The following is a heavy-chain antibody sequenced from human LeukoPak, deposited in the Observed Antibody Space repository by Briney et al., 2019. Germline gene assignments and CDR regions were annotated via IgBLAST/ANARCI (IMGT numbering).Heavy chain of an antibody. CDR2: ISSSSSYI. Sequence: PGGSLRLSCAASGFTFSSYSMNWVRQAPGKGLEWVSSISSSSSYIYYADSVKGRFTISRDNAKNSLYLQMNSLRAEDTAVYYCARDPGYIPSPLYYYYYYGMDVWGQGTTDTVSS. CDR1: GFTFSSYS. D-gene: IGHD1-1*01. CDR3: ARDPGYIPSPLYYYYYYGMDV. J-gene: IGHJ6*02. V-gene: IGHV3-21*01.